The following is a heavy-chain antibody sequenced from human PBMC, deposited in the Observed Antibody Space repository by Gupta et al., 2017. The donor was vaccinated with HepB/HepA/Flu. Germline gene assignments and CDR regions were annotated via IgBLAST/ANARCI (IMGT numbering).Heavy chain of an antibody. V-gene: IGHV1-46*01. CDR3: ARDIESTGARAYYYYYMDV. Sequence: QVQLVQSGAEVKKPGASVKVSCTASGYTFTSYYMHWVRQAPGQGLEWMGIINPSGGSTRYAQKFQGRVTMTRDTSTSTVYMELSSLRSEETAVYYCARDIESTGARAYYYYYMDVGGKGTTVTVYS. J-gene: IGHJ6*03. CDR1: GYTFTSYY. CDR2: INPSGGST. D-gene: IGHD5/OR15-5a*01.